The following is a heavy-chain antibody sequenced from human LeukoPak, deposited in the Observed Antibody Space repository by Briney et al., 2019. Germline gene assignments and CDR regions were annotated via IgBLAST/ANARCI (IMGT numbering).Heavy chain of an antibody. V-gene: IGHV1-18*01. CDR1: GYTFTNYG. Sequence: ASVKVSCKASGYTFTNYGISWVRQAPGQGLEWMGWISAYNGNTNYAQKLQGRVTMTTDTSTRTAYMELRSLRSDDTAVYYCARVDEADPDILTGYLTTNWFDPWGQGTLVTVSS. CDR2: ISAYNGNT. J-gene: IGHJ5*02. D-gene: IGHD3-9*01. CDR3: ARVDEADPDILTGYLTTNWFDP.